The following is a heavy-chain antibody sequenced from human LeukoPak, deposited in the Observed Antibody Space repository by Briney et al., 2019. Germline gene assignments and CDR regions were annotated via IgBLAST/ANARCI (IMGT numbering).Heavy chain of an antibody. CDR1: GFTFRSYA. D-gene: IGHD2-2*01. Sequence: PGGSLRLSCAASGFTFRSYAIYWVRQAPGKGLEWVSGISGSGGDTYFADSVKGRFTISRDNSKNTLYLQMNSLRAEDTAVYYCAKGMLVVVPAAPPRLRPDAFDIWGQGTMVTVSS. V-gene: IGHV3-23*01. CDR2: ISGSGGDT. J-gene: IGHJ3*02. CDR3: AKGMLVVVPAAPPRLRPDAFDI.